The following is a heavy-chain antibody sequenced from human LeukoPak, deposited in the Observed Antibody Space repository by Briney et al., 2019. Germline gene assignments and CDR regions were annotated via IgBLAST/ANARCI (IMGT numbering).Heavy chain of an antibody. Sequence: SETLSLACAVYGGSFSGYYWSWIRQPPGKGLEWIGEINHSGSTNYNPSLKSRVTISVDTSKNQFSLKLSSVTAADTAVYYCARGIQLWFYNFDYWGQGTLVTVSS. CDR2: INHSGST. J-gene: IGHJ4*02. CDR3: ARGIQLWFYNFDY. CDR1: GGSFSGYY. V-gene: IGHV4-34*01. D-gene: IGHD5-18*01.